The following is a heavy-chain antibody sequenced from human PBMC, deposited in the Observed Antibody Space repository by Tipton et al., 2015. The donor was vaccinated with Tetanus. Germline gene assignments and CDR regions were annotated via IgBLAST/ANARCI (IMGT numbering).Heavy chain of an antibody. V-gene: IGHV4-61*01. CDR3: ARLTGHSMDVVDYYYFGMDV. Sequence: GLVKPSETLSLTCTVSGGSVRSGSYYWNWIRQPPGKGLEWIGYIYYTGSTNYNPSLKSGVTISLDTSKNQFSLKLTSVSAADTAVYYCARLTGHSMDVVDYYYFGMDVWGQGTKVTVSS. D-gene: IGHD2-21*01. J-gene: IGHJ6*02. CDR1: GGSVRSGSYY. CDR2: IYYTGST.